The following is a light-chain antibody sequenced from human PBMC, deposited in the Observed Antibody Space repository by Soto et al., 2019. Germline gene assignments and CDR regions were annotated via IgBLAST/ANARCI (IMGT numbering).Light chain of an antibody. Sequence: EIVLTQSPGTLSLSPGERATLSCRASQSVPSTYLAWYQQKPGQAPRLLIYGVSIRATGIPDRFSARGSGTDFTLTISRLEPEDFAVYCCQQYGGSLGTFGPGTKVDIK. CDR3: QQYGGSLGT. CDR1: QSVPSTY. V-gene: IGKV3-20*01. J-gene: IGKJ3*01. CDR2: GVS.